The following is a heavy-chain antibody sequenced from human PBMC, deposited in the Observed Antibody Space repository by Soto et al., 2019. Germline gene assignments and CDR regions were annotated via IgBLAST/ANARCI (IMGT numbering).Heavy chain of an antibody. J-gene: IGHJ3*02. CDR2: VTADGGT. CDR1: GFTVSSHA. V-gene: IGHV3-23*01. Sequence: EVQGLESGGGLVQPGGSLRLSCARSGFTVSSHAMTWIRQAPGNGPEWVSTVTADGGTYYADSVKGGFAMSRDTSENTLYLQMNSMGAEDTAAYYCAPHVSCSGGSCQYDAFAIRGQGTMVTVSS. CDR3: APHVSCSGGSCQYDAFAI. D-gene: IGHD2-15*01.